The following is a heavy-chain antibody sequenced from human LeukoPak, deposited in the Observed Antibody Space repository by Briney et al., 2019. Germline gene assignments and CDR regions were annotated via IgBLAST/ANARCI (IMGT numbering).Heavy chain of an antibody. Sequence: ASVKVSCKASDYTFTSYGISWVRQAPGQGLEWMGWISAYNGNTNYAQKLQGRVTMTTDTSTSTAYMELRSLRSDDTAVYYCARDQRTYSSGWCDAFDIWGQGTMVTVSS. CDR3: ARDQRTYSSGWCDAFDI. CDR2: ISAYNGNT. J-gene: IGHJ3*02. D-gene: IGHD6-19*01. V-gene: IGHV1-18*01. CDR1: DYTFTSYG.